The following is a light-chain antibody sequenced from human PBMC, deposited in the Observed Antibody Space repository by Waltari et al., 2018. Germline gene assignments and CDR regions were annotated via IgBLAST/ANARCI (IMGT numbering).Light chain of an antibody. Sequence: IGMTKSALSLYVIRGEPASTSPRSSQSLLHSNGYNYLDWYLQKPGQSPQLLIYLGSNRASGVPDRFSGSGSGTDFTLKISRVEAEDVGVYYCMQALQTPPTFGQGTKLEI. CDR1: QSLLHSNGYNY. J-gene: IGKJ2*01. V-gene: IGKV2-28*01. CDR3: MQALQTPPT. CDR2: LGS.